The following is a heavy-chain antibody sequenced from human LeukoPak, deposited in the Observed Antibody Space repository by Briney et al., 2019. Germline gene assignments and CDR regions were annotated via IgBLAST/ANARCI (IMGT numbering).Heavy chain of an antibody. CDR2: ISGNNGNT. CDR3: ARDLKRSLFRDTFGGVIAPFDY. V-gene: IGHV1-18*01. D-gene: IGHD3-16*02. J-gene: IGHJ4*02. CDR1: GYTFTSYG. Sequence: ASVKVSCKASGYTFTSYGISWVRQAPGQGLEWMGWISGNNGNTNYAQKLQGRVTMTTDTSTSTAYMELRSLRSDDTAVYYCARDLKRSLFRDTFGGVIAPFDYWGQGTLVTVSS.